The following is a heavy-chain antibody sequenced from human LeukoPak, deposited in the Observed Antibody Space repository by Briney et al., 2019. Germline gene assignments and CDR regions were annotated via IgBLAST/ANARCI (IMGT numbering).Heavy chain of an antibody. CDR2: IRSKAYGGTT. J-gene: IGHJ4*02. V-gene: IGHV3-49*04. CDR1: GFTFSSYA. CDR3: TRDNSFASPFDY. D-gene: IGHD3-3*01. Sequence: GGSLRLSCAASGFTFSSYAMSWVRQAPGKGLEWVGFIRSKAYGGTTEYAASVKGRFTISRDDSKSIAYLQMNSLRTEDTAVYYCTRDNSFASPFDYWGQGTLVTVSS.